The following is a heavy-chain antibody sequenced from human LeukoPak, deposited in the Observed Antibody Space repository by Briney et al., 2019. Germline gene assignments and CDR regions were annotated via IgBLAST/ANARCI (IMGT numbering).Heavy chain of an antibody. V-gene: IGHV4-59*04. CDR1: GGSISSYY. CDR2: IYYNGNT. J-gene: IGHJ4*02. Sequence: PSETLSLTCTVSGGSISSYYWSWIRQPPGKGLEWIGTIYYNGNTYYTPSLKSRVTMSIDTSKNQFSLKVSYVTAADTAVYYCARIRPVAGTDYWGRGTLVTVSS. D-gene: IGHD6-19*01. CDR3: ARIRPVAGTDY.